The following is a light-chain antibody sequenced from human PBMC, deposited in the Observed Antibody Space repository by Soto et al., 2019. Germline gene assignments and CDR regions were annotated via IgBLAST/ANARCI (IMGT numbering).Light chain of an antibody. J-gene: IGKJ5*01. CDR2: GAS. V-gene: IGKV3-20*01. CDR1: QSFSSTY. Sequence: DIVLTQSPGTLSLSPGERATLSCRASQSFSSTYLAWYQQKPGQAPRLLIYGASSRATGIPDRFSGGGSGTDFSLTISRLDPEDFAVYYCQQYSSSPITFGQGTRLEI. CDR3: QQYSSSPIT.